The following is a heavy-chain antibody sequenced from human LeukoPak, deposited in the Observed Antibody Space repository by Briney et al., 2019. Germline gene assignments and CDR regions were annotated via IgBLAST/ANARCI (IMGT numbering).Heavy chain of an antibody. J-gene: IGHJ5*02. CDR2: IYPGDSDT. CDR1: GYSFTSYW. V-gene: IGHV5-51*01. Sequence: GESLKISCKGSGYSFTSYWIGWVRQMPGKGLEWVGIIYPGDSDTRYSPSFQGQVTISADKSISTAYLQWSSLKASDTAMYYCARHELYGSGSYPFDPWGQGTLVTVSS. D-gene: IGHD3-10*01. CDR3: ARHELYGSGSYPFDP.